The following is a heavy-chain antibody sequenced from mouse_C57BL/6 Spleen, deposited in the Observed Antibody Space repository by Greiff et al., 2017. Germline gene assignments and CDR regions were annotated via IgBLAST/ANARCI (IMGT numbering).Heavy chain of an antibody. J-gene: IGHJ3*01. CDR2: IYPGSGNT. Sequence: QVQLKESGAELVRPGASVKLSCKASGYTFTDYYINWVKQRPGQGLEWIARIYPGSGNTYYNEKFKGKATLTAEKSSSPAYMQLSSLTSEDSAVYFCARLGPYDYEEAWFAYWGQGTLVTVSA. CDR3: ARLGPYDYEEAWFAY. V-gene: IGHV1-76*01. D-gene: IGHD2-4*01. CDR1: GYTFTDYY.